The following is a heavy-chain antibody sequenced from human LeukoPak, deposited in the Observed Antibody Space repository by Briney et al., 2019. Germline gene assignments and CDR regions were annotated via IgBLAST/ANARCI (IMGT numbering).Heavy chain of an antibody. Sequence: RGSLRLSCAASGFTFSSYEMNWVRQAPGKGLEWVSYISSSGSTIYYADSVKGRFTISRDNAKNSLYLQMNSLRAEDTAVYYCARVGYFDWSSYFDYWGQGTLVTVSS. V-gene: IGHV3-48*03. D-gene: IGHD3-9*01. J-gene: IGHJ4*02. CDR3: ARVGYFDWSSYFDY. CDR1: GFTFSSYE. CDR2: ISSSGSTI.